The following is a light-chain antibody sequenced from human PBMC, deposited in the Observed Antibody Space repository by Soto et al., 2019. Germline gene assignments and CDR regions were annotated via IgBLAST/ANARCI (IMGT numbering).Light chain of an antibody. CDR3: SSYTGSSTLV. CDR1: SSNLGAGYD. Sequence: QSVLTQPPSVSGAPGQRVTLSCTGNSSNLGAGYDVHWYQQLPGAAPKLVIFGNRNRPSGVPERFSGSKSGTSASLAITGLQAEDEADYYCSSYTGSSTLVFGTGTKLTVL. J-gene: IGLJ1*01. V-gene: IGLV1-40*01. CDR2: GNR.